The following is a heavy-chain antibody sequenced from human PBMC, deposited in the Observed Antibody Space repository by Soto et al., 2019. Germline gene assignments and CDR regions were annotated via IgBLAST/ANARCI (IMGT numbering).Heavy chain of an antibody. CDR1: GFTFNTAW. V-gene: IGHV3-15*01. D-gene: IGHD6-13*01. J-gene: IGHJ4*02. CDR3: TTGLAEAGINY. Sequence: GWSLRLSCAASGFTFNTAWMSLVRQAPGKGLEWIGRIKSKTDGGTTDFAAPVKGRFTISRDDSKNTVYLQMDSLKIEDTAVYYCTTGLAEAGINYWGQGTLVTVSS. CDR2: IKSKTDGGTT.